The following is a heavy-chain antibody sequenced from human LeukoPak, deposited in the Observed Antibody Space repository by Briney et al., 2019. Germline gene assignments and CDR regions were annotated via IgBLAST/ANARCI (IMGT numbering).Heavy chain of an antibody. J-gene: IGHJ4*02. V-gene: IGHV4-59*01. D-gene: IGHD3-22*01. CDR3: ARDQEDSSGYGY. CDR1: GGSISSYY. Sequence: SETLSLTCTVSGGSISSYYWSRIRKPPGKGLEWIGYIYYSGSTNYNPSLKSRVTISVDTSKNQFSLKLSSVTAADTAVYYCARDQEDSSGYGYWGQGTLVTVSS. CDR2: IYYSGST.